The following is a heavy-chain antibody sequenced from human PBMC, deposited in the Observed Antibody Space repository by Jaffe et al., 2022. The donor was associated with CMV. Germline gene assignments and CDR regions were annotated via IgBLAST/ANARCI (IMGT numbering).Heavy chain of an antibody. CDR3: ARAAAGSFNTFDY. CDR2: ISSSGSTI. D-gene: IGHD6-13*01. Sequence: EVQLVESGGGLVQPGGSLRLSCAASGFTFSSYEMNWVRQAPGKGLEWVSYISSSGSTIYYADSVKGRFTISRDNAKNSLYLQMNSLRAEDTAVYYCARAAAGSFNTFDYWGQGTLVTVSS. J-gene: IGHJ4*02. CDR1: GFTFSSYE. V-gene: IGHV3-48*03.